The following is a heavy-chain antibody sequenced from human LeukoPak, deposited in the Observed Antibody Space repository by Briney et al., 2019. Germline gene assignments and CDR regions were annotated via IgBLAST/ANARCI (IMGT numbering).Heavy chain of an antibody. Sequence: ASVKVSCKASGYTFTYYYMHWVRQAPGQGLEWMAIINTSGGSTNYAQKFQGRLTVTRDTSTSTVYMELSSLRSEDTAVYYCARPLTSAAGSYEFVYWGRGTLVTVSS. V-gene: IGHV1-46*01. D-gene: IGHD6-13*01. J-gene: IGHJ4*02. CDR2: INTSGGST. CDR1: GYTFTYYY. CDR3: ARPLTSAAGSYEFVY.